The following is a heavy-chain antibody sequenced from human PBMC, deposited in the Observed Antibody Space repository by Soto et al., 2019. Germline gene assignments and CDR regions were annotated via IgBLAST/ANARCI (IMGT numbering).Heavy chain of an antibody. CDR1: GFTFRDYT. J-gene: IGHJ4*02. CDR2: ILSDYNT. CDR3: ARRTNGYFGY. D-gene: IGHD2-8*01. V-gene: IGHV3-23*03. Sequence: PGGSLRLSCAASGFTFRDYTMTWVRQAPGKVLECISVILSDYNTYYTDSVRGRFTISRDNSKNTLYLEMNSLRVEDTAVYYCARRTNGYFGYWGQGALVTVSS.